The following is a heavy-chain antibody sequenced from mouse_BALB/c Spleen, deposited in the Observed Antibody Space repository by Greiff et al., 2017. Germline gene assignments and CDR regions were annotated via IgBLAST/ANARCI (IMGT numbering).Heavy chain of an antibody. J-gene: IGHJ2*01. V-gene: IGHV2-6-7*01. Sequence: VPVQPSGPGLVAPSQSLSITCPVSGFSLTGYGVNLVRQPPGKGLEWLGMVWGDGSTDYNSALKSRLSISKDNSKSQVFLKMNSLQTDDTARYYCARARTGGPFDYWGQGTTLTVSS. CDR2: VWGDGST. CDR1: GFSLTGYG. D-gene: IGHD4-1*01. CDR3: ARARTGGPFDY.